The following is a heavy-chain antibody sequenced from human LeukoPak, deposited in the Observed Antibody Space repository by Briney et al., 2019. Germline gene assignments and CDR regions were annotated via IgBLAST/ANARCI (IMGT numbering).Heavy chain of an antibody. J-gene: IGHJ6*04. Sequence: SETLSLTCTVSGGSISSHYWSWIRQPPGKGLEWIGYIYYSGSTNYNPSLKSRVTISVDTSKNQFSLKLSSVTAADTAVYYCARDRRYCSGGSCYYYYGMDVWGKGTTVTVSS. D-gene: IGHD2-15*01. CDR1: GGSISSHY. CDR3: ARDRRYCSGGSCYYYYGMDV. CDR2: IYYSGST. V-gene: IGHV4-59*11.